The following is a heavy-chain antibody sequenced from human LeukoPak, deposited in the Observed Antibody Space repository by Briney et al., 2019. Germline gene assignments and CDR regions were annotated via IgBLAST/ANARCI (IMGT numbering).Heavy chain of an antibody. CDR1: GYTFTAYY. CDR2: INPNGGDT. V-gene: IGHV1-2*06. D-gene: IGHD6-6*01. Sequence: ASVKVSCKASGYTFTAYYMHWVRQAPGQGLEWMGRINPNGGDTIYAQKFQGRVTMTRDTSTSTAYMELSRLTSDDTAVYSCAREYSSSGFDYWGQGTLVTVSS. CDR3: AREYSSSGFDY. J-gene: IGHJ4*02.